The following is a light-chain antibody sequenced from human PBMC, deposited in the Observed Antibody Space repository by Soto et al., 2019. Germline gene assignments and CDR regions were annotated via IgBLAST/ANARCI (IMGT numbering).Light chain of an antibody. CDR2: DVS. CDR3: SSFTTTSTLVV. J-gene: IGLJ2*01. CDR1: SSDVGAYNY. Sequence: QSALTQPASVSGSPGQSITISCTGTSSDVGAYNYVSWYQQYPGKVPKLMIYDVSNRPSGVSNRFSGSKSGNTASLTISGLQPPDEADYYRSSFTTTSTLVVFGGGTKLTVL. V-gene: IGLV2-14*01.